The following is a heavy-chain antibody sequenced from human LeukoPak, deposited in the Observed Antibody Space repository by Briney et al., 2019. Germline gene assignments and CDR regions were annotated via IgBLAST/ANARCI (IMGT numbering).Heavy chain of an antibody. J-gene: IGHJ6*04. CDR2: MNPNSGNT. D-gene: IGHD5-24*01. V-gene: IGHV1-8*01. CDR3: ARGLEMATIRYGMDV. Sequence: ASVKVSCKASGYTFTSYDINWVRQATGQGLEWMGWMNPNSGNTGYAQKFQGRVTMTRNTSISTAYMELSSLRSKDTAVYYCARGLEMATIRYGMDVWGKGTTVTISS. CDR1: GYTFTSYD.